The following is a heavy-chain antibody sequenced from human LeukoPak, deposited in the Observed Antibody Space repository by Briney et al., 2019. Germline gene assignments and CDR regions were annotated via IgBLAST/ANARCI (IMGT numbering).Heavy chain of an antibody. CDR3: AKVHSSVVVAATRDYYGMDV. D-gene: IGHD2-15*01. Sequence: GGSLRLSCAASGFTFSSYWMHWVRQAPGEGLVWVSRSSTEGSRTSYADSVKGRFTISRDNSKNTLYLQMNSLRAEDTAVYYCAKVHSSVVVAATRDYYGMDVWGQGTTVTVSS. V-gene: IGHV3-74*01. CDR1: GFTFSSYW. CDR2: SSTEGSRT. J-gene: IGHJ6*02.